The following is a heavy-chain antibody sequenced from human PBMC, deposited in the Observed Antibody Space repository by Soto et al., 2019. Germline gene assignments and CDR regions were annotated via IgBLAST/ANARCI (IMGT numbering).Heavy chain of an antibody. Sequence: GGSLRLSCAASGFTFSSYAMSWVRQAPGKGLEWVSAISGSGGSTYYADSVKGRFTISRDNSKNTLYLQMNSLRDEDTAVYYCAKSLSLGELPWNKQLFDYWGQGTVVTVSS. D-gene: IGHD3-16*01. CDR3: AKSLSLGELPWNKQLFDY. CDR2: ISGSGGST. CDR1: GFTFSSYA. J-gene: IGHJ4*02. V-gene: IGHV3-23*01.